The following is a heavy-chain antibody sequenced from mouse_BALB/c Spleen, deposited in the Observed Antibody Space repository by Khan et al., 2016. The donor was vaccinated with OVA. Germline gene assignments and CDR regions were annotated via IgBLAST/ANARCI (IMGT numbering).Heavy chain of an antibody. CDR3: ARNAYFGNYVDY. J-gene: IGHJ2*01. D-gene: IGHD2-10*01. V-gene: IGHV1S81*02. CDR1: GYTFTNYW. Sequence: QVQLQQPGAELVKPGASVKLSCKASGYTFTNYWVHWVKQRPGQGLEWIGEIYPSDGRTNYNEKFKTKATLTVDKSSTTAYIQLSSLTSEAYAVYSCARNAYFGNYVDYWGQGTTLTVSS. CDR2: IYPSDGRT.